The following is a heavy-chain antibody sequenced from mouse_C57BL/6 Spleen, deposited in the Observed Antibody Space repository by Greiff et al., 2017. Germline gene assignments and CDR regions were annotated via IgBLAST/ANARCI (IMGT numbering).Heavy chain of an antibody. CDR1: GYTFTDYY. CDR3: ARGASYWYFDV. J-gene: IGHJ1*03. D-gene: IGHD6-2*01. V-gene: IGHV1-76*01. Sequence: QVHVKQSGAELVRPGASVKLSCKASGYTFTDYYINWVKQRPGQGLEWIARIYPGSGNTYYNEKFKGKATLTAEKSSSTAYMQLSSLTSEDSAVYFCARGASYWYFDVWGTGTTVTVSS. CDR2: IYPGSGNT.